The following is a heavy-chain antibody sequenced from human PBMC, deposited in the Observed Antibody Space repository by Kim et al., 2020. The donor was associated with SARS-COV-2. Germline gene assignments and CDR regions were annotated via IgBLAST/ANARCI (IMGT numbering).Heavy chain of an antibody. Sequence: GGSLRLSCAVSGITFSSVDMSWVRQAPGKGLEWVSGISGSGGSTYYADSAKGRFSVSRDNSRNTLYLQMNSLRGDDTAVYYCAKDGRSHTPGYWGQGTLVTVSS. J-gene: IGHJ4*02. V-gene: IGHV3-23*01. D-gene: IGHD6-13*01. CDR1: GITFSSVD. CDR2: ISGSGGST. CDR3: AKDGRSHTPGY.